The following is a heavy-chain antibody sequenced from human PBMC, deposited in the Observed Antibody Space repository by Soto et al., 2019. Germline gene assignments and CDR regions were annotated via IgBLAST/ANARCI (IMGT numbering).Heavy chain of an antibody. D-gene: IGHD2-2*01. CDR1: GFTFSSCA. V-gene: IGHV3-23*01. CDR2: IRGSGGST. Sequence: EVQLLESGGGLVQPGGSLRLSCAASGFTFSSCAMSWVRQAPGKGLEWVAAIRGSGGSTFYADPVKGRCSISRDNPKTTMYLQMNSLGAEDTDVYYCAKGRGYCSSTLCYVASDYWGQGTLVTVSS. CDR3: AKGRGYCSSTLCYVASDY. J-gene: IGHJ4*02.